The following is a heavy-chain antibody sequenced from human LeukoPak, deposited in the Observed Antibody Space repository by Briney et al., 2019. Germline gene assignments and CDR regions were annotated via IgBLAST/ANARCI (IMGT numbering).Heavy chain of an antibody. Sequence: GGSLRLSCAASGFTFSSYWMSWVRQAPGKGLEWVANIKQDGSEKYYVDSVKGRFTISRDNAKNSLYLQMNSLRAEDTAVYYCARGYSYGYNYFDYWGQGTLVTVSS. D-gene: IGHD5-18*01. CDR3: ARGYSYGYNYFDY. J-gene: IGHJ4*02. CDR1: GFTFSSYW. CDR2: IKQDGSEK. V-gene: IGHV3-7*01.